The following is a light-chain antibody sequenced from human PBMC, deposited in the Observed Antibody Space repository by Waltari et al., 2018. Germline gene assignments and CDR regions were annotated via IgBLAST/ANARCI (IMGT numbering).Light chain of an antibody. CDR2: DVS. Sequence: QSALTQPASVSGSPGQAITISCTGTSSDVGGYNYVSWYQQHPGKVPKLMIYDVSNRPSGVSNLFSGSKSGNTASLTISGLQAEDEADYYCGSYTSTTTPFVFGGGTKLTVL. V-gene: IGLV2-14*03. CDR3: GSYTSTTTPFV. CDR1: SSDVGGYNY. J-gene: IGLJ3*02.